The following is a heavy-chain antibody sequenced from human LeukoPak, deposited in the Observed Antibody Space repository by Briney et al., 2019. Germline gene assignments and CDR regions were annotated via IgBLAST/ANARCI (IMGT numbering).Heavy chain of an antibody. CDR2: IYYSGST. CDR1: GGSISSYY. J-gene: IGHJ4*02. D-gene: IGHD3-10*01. CDR3: ARTGGGGSGHFDY. V-gene: IGHV4-59*01. Sequence: SETLSLTCTASGGSISSYYWSWIRQPPGKGLEWIGYIYYSGSTNYNPSLKSRVTISVDTSKNQFSLKLSSVTAADTAVYYCARTGGGGSGHFDYWGQGTLVTVSS.